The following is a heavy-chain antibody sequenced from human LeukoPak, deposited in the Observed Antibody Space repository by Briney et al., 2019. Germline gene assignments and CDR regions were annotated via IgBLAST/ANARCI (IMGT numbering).Heavy chain of an antibody. CDR2: ISGSGGNT. CDR1: GFTFSSYA. Sequence: PGGSLRLSCAASGFTFSSYAMSWVRQAPGKGLEWVSAISGSGGNTYYADSVKGRFTISRDNSKNTLYLQMNSLRAEDTAVYYCAKDSTSGSYYLDDWGQGTLVTVSS. CDR3: AKDSTSGSYYLDD. V-gene: IGHV3-23*01. D-gene: IGHD1-26*01. J-gene: IGHJ4*02.